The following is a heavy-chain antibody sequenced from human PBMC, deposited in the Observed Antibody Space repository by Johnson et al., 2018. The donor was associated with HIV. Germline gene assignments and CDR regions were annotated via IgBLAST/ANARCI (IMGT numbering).Heavy chain of an antibody. J-gene: IGHJ3*02. CDR3: AREGITCGDAVGGAALDI. D-gene: IGHD3-10*01. CDR1: GFTFDDHG. CDR2: INWNGGST. V-gene: IGHV3-20*04. Sequence: VQLVESGGGMGRPGGSLRLSCAASGFTFDDHGMSWVRQGPGKGLEWVSGINWNGGSTGYADSVKGRFTISRDNAKNSLYLQMNSLRAEDTALYYCAREGITCGDAVGGAALDIWGQGTMVTVSS.